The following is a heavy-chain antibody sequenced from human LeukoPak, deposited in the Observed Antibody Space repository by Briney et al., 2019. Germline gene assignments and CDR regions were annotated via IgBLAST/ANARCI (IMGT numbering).Heavy chain of an antibody. CDR2: INPNSGGT. CDR1: GYXFTGYY. J-gene: IGHJ4*02. D-gene: IGHD3-9*01. CDR3: AREHYDILTGYSNFDY. V-gene: IGHV1-2*02. Sequence: ASVKVSCKASGYXFTGYYIHWVRQAPGQGLEWMGWINPNSGGTNYAQKFQGRVTMTRDTSISTAYMELSRLRSDDTAVYYCAREHYDILTGYSNFDYWGQGTLVTVSS.